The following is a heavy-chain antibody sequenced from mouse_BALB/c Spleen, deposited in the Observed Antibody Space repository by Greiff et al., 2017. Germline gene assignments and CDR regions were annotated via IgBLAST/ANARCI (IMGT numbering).Heavy chain of an antibody. CDR1: GYTFTSYW. J-gene: IGHJ2*01. D-gene: IGHD2-12*01. V-gene: IGHV1-87*01. CDR3: ALIAG. Sequence: QVQLQQSGAELARPGASVKLSCKASGYTFTSYWMQWVKQRPGQGLEWIGAIYPGDGDTKYTQKFKGKTTLSADKSSSTAYMQLSCLASEDSAVYYCALIAGWGQGTTLTVSS. CDR2: IYPGDGDT.